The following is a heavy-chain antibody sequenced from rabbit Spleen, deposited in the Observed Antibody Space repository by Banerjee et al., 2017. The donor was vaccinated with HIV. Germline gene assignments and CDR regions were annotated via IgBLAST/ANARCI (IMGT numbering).Heavy chain of an antibody. CDR1: GFSFSGSYH. Sequence: QSLEESGGGLVQPEGSLTLTCTTSGFSFSGSYHMCWVRQAPGKGLEWIACIYVGSSGSTYYASWAKGRFTISKTSSTTVTLQMTSLTAADTATYFCARDGPGGSYFALWGPGTLVTVS. CDR3: ARDGPGGSYFAL. CDR2: IYVGSSGST. D-gene: IGHD8-1*01. V-gene: IGHV1S40*01. J-gene: IGHJ4*01.